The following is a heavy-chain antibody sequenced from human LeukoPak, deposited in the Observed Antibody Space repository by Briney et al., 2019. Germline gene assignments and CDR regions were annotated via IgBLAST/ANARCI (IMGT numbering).Heavy chain of an antibody. CDR1: GYTFTGYY. Sequence: ASAKVSCKASGYTFTGYYMHWVRQAPGQGLEWMGWINPNSGGTNYAQKFQGRVTMTRDTSISTAYMELSRLRSDDTAVYYCARARDYDFWSGPHNWFDPWGQGTLVTVSS. V-gene: IGHV1-2*02. J-gene: IGHJ5*02. D-gene: IGHD3-3*01. CDR2: INPNSGGT. CDR3: ARARDYDFWSGPHNWFDP.